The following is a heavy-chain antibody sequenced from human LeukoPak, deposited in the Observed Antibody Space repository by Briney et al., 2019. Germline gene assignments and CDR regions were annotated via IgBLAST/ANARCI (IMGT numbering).Heavy chain of an antibody. Sequence: ASVKVSCEASGYTFTGYYMHWVRQAPGQGLEWKGRINPNSGGTNYAQKFQGRVTMTRDTSISTAYMELSRLRSDDTAVYYCARVYYYDSSGLGGWFDPWGQGTLVTVSS. CDR2: INPNSGGT. J-gene: IGHJ5*02. CDR3: ARVYYYDSSGLGGWFDP. CDR1: GYTFTGYY. D-gene: IGHD3-22*01. V-gene: IGHV1-2*06.